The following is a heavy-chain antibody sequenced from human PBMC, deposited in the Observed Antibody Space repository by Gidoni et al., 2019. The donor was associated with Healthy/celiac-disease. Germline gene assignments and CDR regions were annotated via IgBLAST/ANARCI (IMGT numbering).Heavy chain of an antibody. CDR2: IIPIFGTA. V-gene: IGHV1-69*01. CDR1: GGTFSSYA. Sequence: QVQLVQSGAEVKKPGSSLKVSCKASGGTFSSYAISWVRQAPGQGLEWMGGIIPIFGTANYAQKFQGRVTITADESTSTAYMELSSVRSEDTAVYYCARESGSGSYVPSNFDYWGQGTLVTVSS. D-gene: IGHD3-10*01. CDR3: ARESGSGSYVPSNFDY. J-gene: IGHJ4*02.